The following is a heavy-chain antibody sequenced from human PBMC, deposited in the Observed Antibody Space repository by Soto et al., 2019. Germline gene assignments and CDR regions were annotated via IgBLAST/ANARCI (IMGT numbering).Heavy chain of an antibody. CDR2: IYYSGST. V-gene: IGHV4-31*03. CDR3: ATRITVFGLLIPPFDP. D-gene: IGHD3-3*01. J-gene: IGHJ5*02. Sequence: SETLSLTCTVSGGSISSGDYYWSWIRQVPGKGLEWIGYIYYSGSTYYNPSLKSRVAMSVDTSKNQFSLKLSSVTAADTAIYYCATRITVFGLLIPPFDPWGQGTQVTVS. CDR1: GGSISSGDYY.